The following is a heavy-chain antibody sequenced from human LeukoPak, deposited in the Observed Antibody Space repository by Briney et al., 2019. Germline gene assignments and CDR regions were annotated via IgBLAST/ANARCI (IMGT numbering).Heavy chain of an antibody. CDR1: GFTFSAYN. J-gene: IGHJ4*02. CDR3: ARRLDY. V-gene: IGHV3-48*01. Sequence: GGSLRLSCAASGFTFSAYNMNWVRQSPGRGLEWVSYISESGRIIYHADSVKGRFTISRDNAKNSLYLQMDSLRAEDTAIYYCARRLDYWGQGTLVTVSS. CDR2: ISESGRII.